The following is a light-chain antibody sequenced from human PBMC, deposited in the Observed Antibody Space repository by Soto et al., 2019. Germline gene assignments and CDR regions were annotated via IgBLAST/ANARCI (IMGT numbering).Light chain of an antibody. CDR2: AAS. CDR3: QQSYSTPRT. V-gene: IGKV1-39*01. Sequence: DIHMTQSPSSMFASVGDRVTITCRASQTISNYLNWYQQKPGKAPKLLIYAASSLQSGVPSRFSGSGSGTDFTLSISSLQPEDFATYYCQQSYSTPRTFGQGTKVDNK. J-gene: IGKJ1*01. CDR1: QTISNY.